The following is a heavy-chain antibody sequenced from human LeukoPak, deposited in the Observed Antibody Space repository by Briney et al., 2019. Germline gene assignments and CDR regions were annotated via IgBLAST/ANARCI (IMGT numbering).Heavy chain of an antibody. V-gene: IGHV3-30-3*01. Sequence: GGSLRLSCAASGYTFSSYAMHWVRQAPGKGLEWVAVISYDGSNKYYADSVKGRFTISRDNSKNTLYLQMNSLRAEDTAVYYCAREVLTGYYASDIWGQGTMVTVSS. CDR3: AREVLTGYYASDI. CDR1: GYTFSSYA. CDR2: ISYDGSNK. D-gene: IGHD3-9*01. J-gene: IGHJ3*02.